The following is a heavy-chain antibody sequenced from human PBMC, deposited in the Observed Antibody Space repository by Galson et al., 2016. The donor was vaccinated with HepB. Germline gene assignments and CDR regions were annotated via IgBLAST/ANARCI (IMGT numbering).Heavy chain of an antibody. Sequence: QSGAEVKEPGESLRISCKGSGYSFTNYWISWVRQMPGKGLEWMGKIDPSDSYTNYSPSFKGHVTISTDKSIRAAYLQWSSLKASDTAMYFCASAVPATGGAFDIWGQGTMVTVSS. J-gene: IGHJ3*02. CDR1: GYSFTNYW. V-gene: IGHV5-10-1*01. CDR2: IDPSDSYT. CDR3: ASAVPATGGAFDI. D-gene: IGHD6-19*01.